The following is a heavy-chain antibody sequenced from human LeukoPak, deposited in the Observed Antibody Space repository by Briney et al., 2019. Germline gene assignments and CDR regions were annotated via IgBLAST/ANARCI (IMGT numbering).Heavy chain of an antibody. D-gene: IGHD3-10*01. V-gene: IGHV3-30*15. CDR3: ATDKSYFDSRSHQGFDY. CDR2: ITHDGGNT. J-gene: IGHJ4*02. Sequence: PGGSLRLSCAASGFTFSIYAMHWVRQAPGKGLEWVAVITHDGGNTYYADSVKGRFTISRDNSKSTLYLQMSSLRAEDTAVYYCATDKSYFDSRSHQGFDYWGQGPWSPSPQ. CDR1: GFTFSIYA.